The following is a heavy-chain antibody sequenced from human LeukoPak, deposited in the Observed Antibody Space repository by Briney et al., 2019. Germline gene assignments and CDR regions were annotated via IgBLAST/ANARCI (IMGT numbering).Heavy chain of an antibody. J-gene: IGHJ4*02. V-gene: IGHV3-30-3*01. CDR2: ISYDGSNK. Sequence: GGSLRLSCAASGFTFSSYAMHWVRQAPGKGLEWVAVISYDGSNKYYADSVKGRFTISRDNSKNTLYLQMNSLRAEDTAVYYCAKVGLSYSSSWYYFDYWGQGTLVTVSS. D-gene: IGHD6-13*01. CDR1: GFTFSSYA. CDR3: AKVGLSYSSSWYYFDY.